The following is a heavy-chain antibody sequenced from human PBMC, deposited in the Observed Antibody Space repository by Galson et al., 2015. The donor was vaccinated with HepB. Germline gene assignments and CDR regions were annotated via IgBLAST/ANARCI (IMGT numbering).Heavy chain of an antibody. Sequence: WVRQAPGKGLEWVSFIFIGGDTYYADSVKGRFTISTDHSKNTVYLQMNSLRAEDTAVYYCARDPAVTTDYAMDVWGQGTTVTVSS. CDR3: ARDPAVTTDYAMDV. CDR2: IFIGGDT. J-gene: IGHJ6*02. D-gene: IGHD4-17*01. V-gene: IGHV3-53*05.